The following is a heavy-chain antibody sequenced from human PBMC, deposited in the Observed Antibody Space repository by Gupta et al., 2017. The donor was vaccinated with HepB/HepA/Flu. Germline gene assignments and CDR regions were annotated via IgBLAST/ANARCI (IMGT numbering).Heavy chain of an antibody. CDR2: ISGSGGRT. CDR3: AKDNGWWRLGNSHFDY. V-gene: IGHV3-23*01. CDR1: GFTFSSYA. Sequence: EVQLLESGGGLVQPGGSLRLSCAASGFTFSSYAMRWVRQAPGKGLEWVSAISGSGGRTYYADSVKGRFTISRDNSKNTLYLQMNSLRAEDTAVYYCAKDNGWWRLGNSHFDYWGQGTLVTVSS. J-gene: IGHJ4*02. D-gene: IGHD2-21*02.